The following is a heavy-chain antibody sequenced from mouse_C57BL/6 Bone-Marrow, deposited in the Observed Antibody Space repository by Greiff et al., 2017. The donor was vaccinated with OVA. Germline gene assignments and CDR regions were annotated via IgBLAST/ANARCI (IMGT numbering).Heavy chain of an antibody. CDR3: ARDYGSILYFDC. CDR2: IYPRSGNT. CDR1: GYTFTSYG. D-gene: IGHD1-1*01. J-gene: IGHJ2*01. V-gene: IGHV1-81*01. Sequence: QVQLQQSGAELARPGASVKLSCKASGYTFTSYGISWVKQRTGQGLEWIGEIYPRSGNTYYNEKFKGKATLTADKSSSTAYMELRSLTSEDSAVYFCARDYGSILYFDCWGQGTTLTVSS.